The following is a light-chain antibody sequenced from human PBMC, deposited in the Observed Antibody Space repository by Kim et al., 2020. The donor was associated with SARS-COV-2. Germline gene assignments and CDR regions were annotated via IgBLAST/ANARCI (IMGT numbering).Light chain of an antibody. CDR2: RAS. J-gene: IGKJ2*01. CDR3: QQYSTYPYT. Sequence: DIQMTQSPSTLSASVGDRVTITCRASQSVDGWLAWYQQKPGKAPKLLIYRASSLESGVPSGFSGSGFGTEFTLTISSLRPDDFATYHCQQYSTYPYTFGPGTKLGS. V-gene: IGKV1-5*03. CDR1: QSVDGW.